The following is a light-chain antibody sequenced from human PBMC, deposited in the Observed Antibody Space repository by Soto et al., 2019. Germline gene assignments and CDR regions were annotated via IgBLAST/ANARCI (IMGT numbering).Light chain of an antibody. Sequence: QAVVTQTPSASGTPGQRVTISCSGSSPNIGTNAVNWCQQLPGTAPRLLIYSNDQRPSGVPGRFSGSKSGTSASLAISGLQSEDEADYYCSAWDNSLNGYVFGPGTKLTVL. J-gene: IGLJ1*01. V-gene: IGLV1-44*01. CDR1: SPNIGTNA. CDR3: SAWDNSLNGYV. CDR2: SND.